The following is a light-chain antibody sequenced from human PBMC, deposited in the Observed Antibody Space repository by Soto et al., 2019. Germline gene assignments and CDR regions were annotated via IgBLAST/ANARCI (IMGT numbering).Light chain of an antibody. CDR1: QSVSRY. V-gene: IGKV3-11*01. CDR2: DAS. CDR3: QQRSNWPLIT. Sequence: EIVLTQSPATLSLSPGERATLSCRASQSVSRYLAWYQQKPGQAPRLLIYDASNRATGIPARFSGSGSGTDFTLTISSLEPEDFAVYYCQQRSNWPLITFGQGTRLESK. J-gene: IGKJ5*01.